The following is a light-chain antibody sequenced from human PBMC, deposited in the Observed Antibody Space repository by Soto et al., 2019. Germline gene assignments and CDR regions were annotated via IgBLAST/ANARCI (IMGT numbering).Light chain of an antibody. CDR3: QQYHSYST. CDR1: ETIRNW. Sequence: DIQMTQSPSTLSASVGDRVTITCRASETIRNWLAWYQHKPGKAPKILIYDATTLESGVPSRFSGSGSGTDFTLTINSLQPDDFATYYCQQYHSYSTFGQGTNVEVK. J-gene: IGKJ1*01. V-gene: IGKV1-5*01. CDR2: DAT.